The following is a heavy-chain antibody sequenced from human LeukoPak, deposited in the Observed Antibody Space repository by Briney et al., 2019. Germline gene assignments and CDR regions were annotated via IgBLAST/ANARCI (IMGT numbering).Heavy chain of an antibody. Sequence: NASQTLSLTCTVYGRSISSGSYYSSWIRQPAGKGLEWIGRMYTSGTTNYNPSLKTRVTISVDTSKKEFYLKLTSLTAADTAVYYCARGYDCGGDCYSRWYFDLWGRGTLVTVSS. CDR1: GRSISSGSYY. J-gene: IGHJ2*01. V-gene: IGHV4-61*02. CDR3: ARGYDCGGDCYSRWYFDL. CDR2: MYTSGTT. D-gene: IGHD2-21*01.